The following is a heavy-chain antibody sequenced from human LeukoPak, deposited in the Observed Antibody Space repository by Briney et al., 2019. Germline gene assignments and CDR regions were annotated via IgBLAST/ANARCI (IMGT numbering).Heavy chain of an antibody. CDR1: EFTFSSYA. J-gene: IGHJ3*01. V-gene: IGHV3-48*03. D-gene: IGHD2-2*01. CDR3: AKDRSCTGSSCNVGS. Sequence: GGSLRLSCAASEFTFSSYAMSWIRQAPGKGLEWVSYISSSGNSIHYADSVQGRFTISRDNAKKLLYLQMNSLRAEDTAVYYCAKDRSCTGSSCNVGSWGQGTMVTVSS. CDR2: ISSSGNSI.